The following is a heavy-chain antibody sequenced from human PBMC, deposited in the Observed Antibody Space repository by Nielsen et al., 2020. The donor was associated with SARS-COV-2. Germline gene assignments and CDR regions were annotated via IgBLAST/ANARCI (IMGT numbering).Heavy chain of an antibody. J-gene: IGHJ4*02. CDR3: ARGLRVAVAGPYLDY. CDR2: ISAYNGNT. Sequence: ASVKVSCKASGYTFTSYGISWVRQAPGQGLEWMGWISAYNGNTNYAQKLQGRVTMTTDTSTSTAYMELSSLRSEDTAVYYCARGLRVAVAGPYLDYWGQGTLVTVSS. CDR1: GYTFTSYG. V-gene: IGHV1-18*01. D-gene: IGHD6-19*01.